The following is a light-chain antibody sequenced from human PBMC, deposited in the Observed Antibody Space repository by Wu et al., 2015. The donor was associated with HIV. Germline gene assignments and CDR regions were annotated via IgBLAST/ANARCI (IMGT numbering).Light chain of an antibody. Sequence: EILLTQSPDTLSLSPGDRATLSCRASQSVGSSYLAWYQQKPGQAPRLLIYATSSRATGIPDRFSDSGSGTDFALTINRLEPEDFAVYFCQHYGDSPPYTFGQGTKLEIK. CDR2: ATS. V-gene: IGKV3-20*01. CDR3: QHYGDSPPYT. CDR1: QSVGSSY. J-gene: IGKJ2*01.